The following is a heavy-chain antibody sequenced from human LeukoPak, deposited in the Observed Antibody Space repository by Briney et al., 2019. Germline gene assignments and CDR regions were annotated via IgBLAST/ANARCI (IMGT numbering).Heavy chain of an antibody. J-gene: IGHJ6*03. CDR1: GYTFTSYG. CDR3: ARGNYDLWSGYRYYMDV. Sequence: ASVKVSCKASGYTFTSYGISWVRQAPGQGLEWMGWISAYNGNTNYAQKLQGRVTMTTDTSTSTAYMELRSLRSDDTAVYYCARGNYDLWSGYRYYMDVWGKGTTVTVSS. D-gene: IGHD3-3*01. V-gene: IGHV1-18*01. CDR2: ISAYNGNT.